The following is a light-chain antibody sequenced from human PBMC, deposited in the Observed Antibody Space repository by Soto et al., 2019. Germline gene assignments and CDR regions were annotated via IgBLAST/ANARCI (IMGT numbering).Light chain of an antibody. J-gene: IGKJ1*01. Sequence: DIQMTQSPSTLSASVGDRVTITCRASQVISSWLAWYQQKPGKAPNLLIYKASILESGVPSRFSGSGSGPVFTPTISSLQADDFATYYCPQYNNPSGKFGQGTKVDIK. V-gene: IGKV1-5*03. CDR3: PQYNNPSGK. CDR1: QVISSW. CDR2: KAS.